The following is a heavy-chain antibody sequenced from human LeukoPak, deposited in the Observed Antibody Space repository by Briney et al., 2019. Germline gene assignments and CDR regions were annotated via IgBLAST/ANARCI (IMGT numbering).Heavy chain of an antibody. V-gene: IGHV1-18*01. CDR3: ARAGIFDY. CDR2: INPYNGNT. J-gene: IGHJ4*02. CDR1: GYNFITYG. Sequence: GASVKVSCKASGYNFITYGISWVRQAPGQGPEWMGWINPYNGNTKYTQKVQGRVTMTVDTSTSTVYMELSSLRSEDTAVYYCARAGIFDYWGQGTLVTVSS. D-gene: IGHD3-10*01.